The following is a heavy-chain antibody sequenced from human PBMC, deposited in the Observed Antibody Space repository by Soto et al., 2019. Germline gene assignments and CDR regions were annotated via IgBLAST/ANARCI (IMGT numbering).Heavy chain of an antibody. CDR3: ARDRHHYGSGSPTYYYGMDV. V-gene: IGHV4-4*07. CDR1: GGSISSYY. CDR2: IYTSGST. Sequence: QVQLQESGPGLVKPSETLSLTCTVSGGSISSYYWSWIRQPAGKGLEWIGRIYTSGSTNYNPSLKSRVTMSVDTSKNQFSLTLSSVTAADTAVYYCARDRHHYGSGSPTYYYGMDVWGQGTTVTVSS. D-gene: IGHD3-10*01. J-gene: IGHJ6*02.